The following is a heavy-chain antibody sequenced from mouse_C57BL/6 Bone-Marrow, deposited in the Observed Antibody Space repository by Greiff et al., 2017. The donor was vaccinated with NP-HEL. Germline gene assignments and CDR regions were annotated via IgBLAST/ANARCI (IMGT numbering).Heavy chain of an antibody. D-gene: IGHD1-1*01. CDR2: IRSKSSNYAT. CDR1: GFTFNTYA. J-gene: IGHJ4*01. CDR3: VSHYYGSSPHYAMDY. V-gene: IGHV10-3*01. Sequence: EVQGVESGGGLVQPKGSLKLSCAASGFTFNTYAMHWVRQAPGKGLEWVARIRSKSSNYATYYADSVKDRFTISRDDSQSMLYLQMNNLKTEDTAMYYFVSHYYGSSPHYAMDYWGQGTSVTVSS.